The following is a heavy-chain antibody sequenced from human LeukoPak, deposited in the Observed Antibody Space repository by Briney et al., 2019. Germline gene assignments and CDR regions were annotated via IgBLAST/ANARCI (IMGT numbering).Heavy chain of an antibody. D-gene: IGHD6-6*01. V-gene: IGHV4-38-2*02. CDR3: ARGDLSSSPDFDY. CDR2: IYRSGST. J-gene: IGHJ4*02. Sequence: SETLSLTCTVSGYSISSGYYWGWIRQPPGKGLEGIGRIYRSGSTHYNPSLKSRVTISVDMFKSYFSMKLRSVTAADTAVYYCARGDLSSSPDFDYWGQGTLVTVSS. CDR1: GYSISSGYY.